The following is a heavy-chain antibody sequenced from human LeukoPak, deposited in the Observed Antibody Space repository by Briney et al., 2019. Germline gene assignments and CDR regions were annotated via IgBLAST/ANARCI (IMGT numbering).Heavy chain of an antibody. CDR2: IHYSGRS. CDR3: ARHGEYGDPFDY. Sequence: PSETLSLTCTVSGRSISSSFYYWGWIRQPPGKGLEWIGSIHYSGRSYYNPSLKSRVTMSVDTSKNQFSLKLTSVTAADTAVFYCARHGEYGDPFDYWGQGTLVTVSS. D-gene: IGHD4-17*01. J-gene: IGHJ4*02. V-gene: IGHV4-39*01. CDR1: GRSISSSFYY.